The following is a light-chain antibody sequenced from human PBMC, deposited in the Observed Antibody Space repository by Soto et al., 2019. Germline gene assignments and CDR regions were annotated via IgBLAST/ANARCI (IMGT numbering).Light chain of an antibody. V-gene: IGLV2-14*01. CDR3: TSFTSSSPAYV. CDR2: EVS. CDR1: SSDVGSSNY. Sequence: QSALTQPASVSGSPGQSITISCTGTSSDVGSSNYVSWYQQHPGKAPKLMIYEVSNRPSGGSNRFSGSKSGNTASLTISGLQAEDESDYYCTSFTSSSPAYVFGTGTKLTVL. J-gene: IGLJ1*01.